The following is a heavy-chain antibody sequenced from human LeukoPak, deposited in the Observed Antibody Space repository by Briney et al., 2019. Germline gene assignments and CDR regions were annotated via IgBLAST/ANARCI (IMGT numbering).Heavy chain of an antibody. CDR3: ASGVWYYYYMDV. J-gene: IGHJ6*03. CDR1: GGSFSGYY. D-gene: IGHD2-21*01. Sequence: SETLSLTCAVYGGSFSGYYWSWIRQPPGKGLEWIGEINHRGSTNYNPSLKSRVTISVDTSKNQFSLKLSSVTAADTAVYYCASGVWYYYYMDVWGKGTTVTVSS. CDR2: INHRGST. V-gene: IGHV4-34*01.